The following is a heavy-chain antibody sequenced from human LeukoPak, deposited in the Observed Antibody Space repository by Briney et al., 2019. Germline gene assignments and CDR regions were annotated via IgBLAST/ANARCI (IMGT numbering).Heavy chain of an antibody. J-gene: IGHJ4*02. D-gene: IGHD6-6*01. V-gene: IGHV4-59*08. CDR1: GGCISSYY. CDR3: ARLWDSSSSLDY. CDR2: IYYSGGT. Sequence: PSETLSLTCTVSGGCISSYYWTWIRQPPGKGLGLVWIGYIYYSGGTNYNPSLKSRVTISIDTSKNQVSLKLSSVTAADTAVYYCARLWDSSSSLDYWGQGTLVTVSS.